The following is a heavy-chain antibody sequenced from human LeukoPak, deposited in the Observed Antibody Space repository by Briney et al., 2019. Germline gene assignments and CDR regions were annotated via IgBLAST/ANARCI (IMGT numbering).Heavy chain of an antibody. CDR1: GYSISRGYY. D-gene: IGHD3-22*01. J-gene: IGHJ3*02. CDR3: ARTYYYDSSGFGGAFDI. V-gene: IGHV4-38-2*02. Sequence: SETVSLTCTVSGYSISRGYYWGWIRQPPGKGLEWIGSLYHNGVTYYSPSLKSRATISVDTSNNQFSLRLNSVTAADTAVYYCARTYYYDSSGFGGAFDIWGQGTMVTVSS. CDR2: LYHNGVT.